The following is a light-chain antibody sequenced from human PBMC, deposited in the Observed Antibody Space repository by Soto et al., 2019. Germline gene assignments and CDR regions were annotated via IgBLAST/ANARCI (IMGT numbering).Light chain of an antibody. Sequence: DIRMTQSPPSLSASVGDRVSLTCRASQSVYPYVNWYKQRAGEAPKLLIYGAVCLQTGVPRRFSGTGEGADFTLTISSLQPDDFATYFCQQSSTTPYAFGQGAKLEI. CDR1: QSVYPY. J-gene: IGKJ2*01. V-gene: IGKV1-39*01. CDR2: GAV. CDR3: QQSSTTPYA.